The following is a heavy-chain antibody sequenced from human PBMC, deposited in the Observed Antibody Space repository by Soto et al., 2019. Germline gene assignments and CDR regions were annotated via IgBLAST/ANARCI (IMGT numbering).Heavy chain of an antibody. D-gene: IGHD3-3*01. V-gene: IGHV3-23*01. Sequence: GGSLRLSCAASGFTFSTYAMTWVRQAPGKGLEWVSSITGTGGSTFYADSVKVRFTISRDNSKNTLYLQMNSLRAEDTAVYYCEKDRRIYDYWGQGTLVTVSS. J-gene: IGHJ4*02. CDR3: EKDRRIYDY. CDR2: ITGTGGST. CDR1: GFTFSTYA.